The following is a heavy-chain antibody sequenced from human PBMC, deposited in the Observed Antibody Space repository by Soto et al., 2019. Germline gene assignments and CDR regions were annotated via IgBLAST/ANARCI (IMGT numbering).Heavy chain of an antibody. Sequence: GGSLRLSCTASGFHFRSYAMNWVRQAPGKGLEWVSKISGSGGSTYYADSVKGRFTISRDNSKNTLYLQMNSLRAEDTAVYYCAKGYCSGGSCSDYFDDWGQGTPVTVSS. V-gene: IGHV3-23*01. CDR3: AKGYCSGGSCSDYFDD. CDR2: ISGSGGST. J-gene: IGHJ4*02. D-gene: IGHD2-15*01. CDR1: GFHFRSYA.